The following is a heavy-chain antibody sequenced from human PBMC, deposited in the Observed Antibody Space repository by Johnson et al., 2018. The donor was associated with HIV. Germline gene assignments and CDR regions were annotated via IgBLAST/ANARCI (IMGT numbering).Heavy chain of an antibody. V-gene: IGHV3-15*01. J-gene: IGHJ3*02. CDR1: GFTFSNAW. Sequence: LVESGGGSVKSGGSLRVSCAASGFTFSNAWMSWVRQAPGKGLEWVGRVKSKTDGGTIDYAAAVKGRFTISRDDSKNTLYLQMNSLKTEDTAVYYCTTGLSSGKGAFDIWGQGTMVTVSS. D-gene: IGHD5-12*01. CDR2: VKSKTDGGTI. CDR3: TTGLSSGKGAFDI.